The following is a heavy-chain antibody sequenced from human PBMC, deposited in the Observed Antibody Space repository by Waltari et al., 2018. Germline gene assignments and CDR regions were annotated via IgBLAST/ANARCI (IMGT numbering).Heavy chain of an antibody. Sequence: EVQLVESGGGLVQPGGSLRLSCAASGFTFSSYWMHWVRQAPGKGLVWVSRLNRDGSSTSYAGSVKGRITISRDNAKNTLYLQMNSLRAEDTAVYYCARDDGGITGTTYYFDYWGQGTLVTVSS. CDR2: LNRDGSST. J-gene: IGHJ4*02. V-gene: IGHV3-74*01. D-gene: IGHD1-20*01. CDR1: GFTFSSYW. CDR3: ARDDGGITGTTYYFDY.